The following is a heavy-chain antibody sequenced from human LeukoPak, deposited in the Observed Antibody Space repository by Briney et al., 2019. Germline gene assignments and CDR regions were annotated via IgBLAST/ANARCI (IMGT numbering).Heavy chain of an antibody. D-gene: IGHD2-2*01. V-gene: IGHV1-58*02. CDR2: IVVGSGNT. CDR3: AAEGGQLLSYYYYGMDV. J-gene: IGHJ6*02. Sequence: GTSVKVSCKASGFTFTSSAMQWVRQARGQRFEWIGWIVVGSGNTNYAQKFQERVTITRDMSTSTAYMELSSLRSKDTAVYYCAAEGGQLLSYYYYGMDVWGQGTTVTVSS. CDR1: GFTFTSSA.